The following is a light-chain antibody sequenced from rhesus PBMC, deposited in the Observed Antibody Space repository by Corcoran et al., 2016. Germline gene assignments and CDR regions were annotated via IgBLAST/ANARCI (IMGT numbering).Light chain of an antibody. CDR3: CSYSSGSTHDV. V-gene: IGLV2-26*01. Sequence: QAAPTQPHSVSKSLGQSVTISCAGTSSGIASYSDVSWYQQHPGTDPRLLIYRVSNRTSGVSDRFSGFKSGSTTSLTISGLQAEDEAIYYCCSYSSGSTHDVFGSGTKLTVL. J-gene: IGLJ6*01. CDR1: SSGIASYSD. CDR2: RVS.